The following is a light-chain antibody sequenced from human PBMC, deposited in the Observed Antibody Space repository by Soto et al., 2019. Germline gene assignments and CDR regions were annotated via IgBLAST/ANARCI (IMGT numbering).Light chain of an antibody. V-gene: IGKV3-15*01. J-gene: IGKJ1*01. Sequence: EIVMTQSPATLSVSPGERATLSCRASQSVSSNLAWYQQKPGQAPRLLMYGASTRATGVPARFSGSGSGTEFTLTISGLQSEDSAIYYCQQHNDWPPWTFGQGTKVDIK. CDR3: QQHNDWPPWT. CDR1: QSVSSN. CDR2: GAS.